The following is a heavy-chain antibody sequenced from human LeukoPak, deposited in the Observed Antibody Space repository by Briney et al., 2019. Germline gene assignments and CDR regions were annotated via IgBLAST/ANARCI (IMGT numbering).Heavy chain of an antibody. CDR2: ISSSGSTI. Sequence: AGGSLRLSCAASGFTFSSYEMNWVRQAPGKGLEWVSYISSSGSTIYYADSVKGRFTISRDNAKNSLYLQMNSLRAEDTAVYHCARILSDYYGSGSYYFDYWGQGILVTVSS. J-gene: IGHJ4*02. CDR3: ARILSDYYGSGSYYFDY. CDR1: GFTFSSYE. D-gene: IGHD3-10*01. V-gene: IGHV3-48*03.